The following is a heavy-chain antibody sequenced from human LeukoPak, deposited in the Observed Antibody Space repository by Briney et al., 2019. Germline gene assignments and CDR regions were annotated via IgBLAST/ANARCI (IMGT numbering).Heavy chain of an antibody. Sequence: SETLSLTCTVCGGSISSSSYYWGWIRQPPGKGLEWIGSIYHSGRTYYNQSLKSRLTISVDTSKNQFSLKLTSVTAADTAVYYCARGLVVTAFSIDYWGQGTLVTVSS. CDR3: ARGLVVTAFSIDY. D-gene: IGHD2-21*02. CDR2: IYHSGRT. CDR1: GGSISSSSYY. J-gene: IGHJ4*02. V-gene: IGHV4-39*07.